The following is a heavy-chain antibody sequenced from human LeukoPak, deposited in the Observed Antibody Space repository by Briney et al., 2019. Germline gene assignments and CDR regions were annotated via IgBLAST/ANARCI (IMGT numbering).Heavy chain of an antibody. Sequence: PGGSLRLSCAASGFIVSSNYMSWVRQAPGKGLEWVSDISGSGDSTYYVDSVKGRFTISRDNSKNTLYLQMNSLRAEDTAVYYCAKVERSSRVHYFDFWGQGTLVTVSS. D-gene: IGHD3-10*01. V-gene: IGHV3-23*01. CDR3: AKVERSSRVHYFDF. CDR1: GFIVSSNY. J-gene: IGHJ4*02. CDR2: ISGSGDST.